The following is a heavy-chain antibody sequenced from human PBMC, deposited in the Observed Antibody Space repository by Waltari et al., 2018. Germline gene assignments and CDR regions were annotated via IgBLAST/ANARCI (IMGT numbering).Heavy chain of an antibody. CDR1: GFAFVAFS. CDR2: IPSRGGTI. D-gene: IGHD1-26*01. Sequence: EVQLVESGGGLVHAGRTLRLSCTSSGFAFVAFSRPWVLQTPGKGLESLSYIPSRGGTIYQADSVKGRFIISRDNAKNSLYLQMNSLRAEDTAVYYCAKTRVVGPSIDALDIWGRGTLVTVSS. CDR3: AKTRVVGPSIDALDI. J-gene: IGHJ3*02. V-gene: IGHV3-48*01.